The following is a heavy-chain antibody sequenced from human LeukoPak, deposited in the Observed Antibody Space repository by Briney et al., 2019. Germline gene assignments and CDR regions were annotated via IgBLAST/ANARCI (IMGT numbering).Heavy chain of an antibody. V-gene: IGHV1-2*02. CDR1: GYTFTGYY. CDR3: ARARLGYCSSTSCSSFDP. J-gene: IGHJ5*02. Sequence: ASVKVSCKASGYTFTGYYMHWVRQAPGQGLEWMGWINPNSGGTNYAQKFQGRVTMTRDTSISTAYMELSRLRSDDTAVYYCARARLGYCSSTSCSSFDPWGQGTLVTVSS. CDR2: INPNSGGT. D-gene: IGHD2-2*01.